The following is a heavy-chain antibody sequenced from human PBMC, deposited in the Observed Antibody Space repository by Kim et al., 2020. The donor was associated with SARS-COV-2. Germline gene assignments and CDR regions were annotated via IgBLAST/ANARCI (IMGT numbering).Heavy chain of an antibody. CDR2: IRNKVGGVTK. V-gene: IGHV3-49*04. CDR1: GFIFGDYA. J-gene: IGHJ4*02. D-gene: IGHD3-10*02. Sequence: GGSLRLSCFGSGFIFGDYAMSWVRQAPGKGLEWVDFIRNKVGGVTKEFSASVKGRFSSSRDDSKRIAYLQMNSLKTEDTAVYYCTRETTFGEPAPDYWGQATVVTASS. CDR3: TRETTFGEPAPDY.